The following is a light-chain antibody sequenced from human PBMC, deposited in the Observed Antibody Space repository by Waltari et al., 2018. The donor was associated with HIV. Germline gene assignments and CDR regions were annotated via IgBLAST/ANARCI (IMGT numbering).Light chain of an antibody. CDR1: SSNIANNY. J-gene: IGLJ2*01. CDR2: DKN. Sequence: QSVLTQPPAVSAAPGQTVTISCSGSSSNIANNYVSWYQQLPGTAPKLLIYDKNRRSSGIPYRFSGSKSGTSATLASAGLQTGDEADDYCGTWDTSLSAGVFGGGTKVTVL. CDR3: GTWDTSLSAGV. V-gene: IGLV1-51*01.